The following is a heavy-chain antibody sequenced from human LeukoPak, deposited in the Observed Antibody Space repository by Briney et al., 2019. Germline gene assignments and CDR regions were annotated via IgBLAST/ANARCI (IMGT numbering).Heavy chain of an antibody. CDR2: IWYDGSNK. V-gene: IGHV3-33*06. D-gene: IGHD3-9*01. J-gene: IGHJ4*02. CDR1: GFSFRSYG. CDR3: AKAGDYDILTGPAPDY. Sequence: PGGSLRLSCAASGFSFRSYGMHWVRQAPGKGLEWVAVIWYDGSNKYYADSVKGRFTISRDNSKNTLYLQMNSLRAEDTAVYYCAKAGDYDILTGPAPDYWGQGTLVTVSS.